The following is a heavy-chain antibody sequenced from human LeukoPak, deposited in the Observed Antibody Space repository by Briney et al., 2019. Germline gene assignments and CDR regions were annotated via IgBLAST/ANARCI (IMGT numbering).Heavy chain of an antibody. CDR1: GYTFTSYD. CDR2: INPNSGGT. V-gene: IGHV1-2*02. J-gene: IGHJ4*02. D-gene: IGHD6-13*01. CDR3: ARGPLTYSSSWHHFDY. Sequence: ASVKVSCKASGYTFTSYDINWVRQAPGQGLEWMGWINPNSGGTNYAQKFQGRVTMTRDTSISTAYMELSRLRSDDTAVYYCARGPLTYSSSWHHFDYWGQGTLVTVSS.